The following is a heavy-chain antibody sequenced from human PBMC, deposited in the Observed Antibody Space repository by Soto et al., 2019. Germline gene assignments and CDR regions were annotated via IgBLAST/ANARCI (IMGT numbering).Heavy chain of an antibody. D-gene: IGHD5-12*01. Sequence: GESLKISCKGSGYSFTSYWIGWVRQMPGKGLEWMGIIYPGDSDTRYSPSFQGQVTISADKSISTAYLQWSSLKASDTAMYYCARHVPVDSGYDLSGYYYYMDVWGKGTTVTVSS. V-gene: IGHV5-51*01. CDR3: ARHVPVDSGYDLSGYYYYMDV. J-gene: IGHJ6*03. CDR1: GYSFTSYW. CDR2: IYPGDSDT.